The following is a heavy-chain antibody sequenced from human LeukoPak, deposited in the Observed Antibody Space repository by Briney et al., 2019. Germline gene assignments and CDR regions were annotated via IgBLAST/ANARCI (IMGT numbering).Heavy chain of an antibody. CDR1: GYSISSSYY. Sequence: SETLSLTCTVSGYSISSSYYWSWIRQPPGKGLEWIGYIYYSGSTNYNPSLKSRVTISVDTSKNQFSLKLSSVTAADTAVYYCARHHNGPTDYWSQGNLVTVSS. J-gene: IGHJ4*02. CDR2: IYYSGST. V-gene: IGHV4-61*01. CDR3: ARHHNGPTDY. D-gene: IGHD2-8*01.